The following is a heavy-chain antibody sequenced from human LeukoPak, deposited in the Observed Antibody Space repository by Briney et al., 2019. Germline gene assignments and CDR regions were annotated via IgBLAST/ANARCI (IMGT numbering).Heavy chain of an antibody. CDR1: GGSISSSSYY. J-gene: IGHJ5*02. CDR2: IYYSGST. CDR3: ARHGCSSTSCYPLLLPNWFDP. D-gene: IGHD2-2*01. Sequence: PSETLSLTCTVSGGSISSSSYYWGWIRQPPGKGLEWIGSIYYSGSTYYNPSLKSRVTISVDTSKNQFSLKLSSVTAADTAVYYCARHGCSSTSCYPLLLPNWFDPWGQGTLVTVSS. V-gene: IGHV4-39*01.